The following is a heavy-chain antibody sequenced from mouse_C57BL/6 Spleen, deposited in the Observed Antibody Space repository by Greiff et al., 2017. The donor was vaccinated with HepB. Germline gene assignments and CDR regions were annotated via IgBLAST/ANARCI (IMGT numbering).Heavy chain of an antibody. D-gene: IGHD1-1*01. V-gene: IGHV1-81*01. CDR3: ARWEDITTVVGAMDY. CDR2: IYPRSGNT. Sequence: VQLQQSGAELARPGASVKLSCKASGYTFTSYGISWVKQRTGQGLEWIGEIYPRSGNTYYNEKFKGKATLTADKSSSTAYMELRSLTSEDSAVYFCARWEDITTVVGAMDYWGQGTSVTVSS. J-gene: IGHJ4*01. CDR1: GYTFTSYG.